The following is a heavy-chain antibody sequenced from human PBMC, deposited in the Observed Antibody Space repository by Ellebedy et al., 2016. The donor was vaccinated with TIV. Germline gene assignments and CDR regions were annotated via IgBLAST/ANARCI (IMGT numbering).Heavy chain of an antibody. CDR1: AFTFRNY. Sequence: MPGGSLRLSCAASAFTFRNYWSCIRQPPGKGLEWIGEINHSGSTNYNPSLKSRVTISVDTSKNQFSLKLSSVTAADTAVYYCARGRGGYNSGWKYGMDVWGQGTTVTVSS. D-gene: IGHD6-19*01. J-gene: IGHJ6*02. V-gene: IGHV4-34*01. CDR3: ARGRGGYNSGWKYGMDV. CDR2: INHSGST.